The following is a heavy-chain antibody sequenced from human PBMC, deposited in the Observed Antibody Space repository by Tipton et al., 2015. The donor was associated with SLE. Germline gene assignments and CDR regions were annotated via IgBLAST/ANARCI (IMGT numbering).Heavy chain of an antibody. CDR3: AIWGGYFDY. J-gene: IGHJ4*02. Sequence: GSLRLSCTASGFTFGDYAMSWVRQAPGKGLEWFSSISSSSSYIYYADSVKGRFTISRDNAKNSLYLQMNSLRAEDTAVYYCAIWGGYFDYWGQGTLVTVSS. CDR1: GFTFGDYA. CDR2: ISSSSSYI. V-gene: IGHV3-21*01. D-gene: IGHD3-16*01.